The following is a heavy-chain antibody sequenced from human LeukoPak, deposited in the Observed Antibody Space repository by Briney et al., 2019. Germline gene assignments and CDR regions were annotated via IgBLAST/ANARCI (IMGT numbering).Heavy chain of an antibody. J-gene: IGHJ2*01. CDR1: GFTFSDYY. Sequence: PGGSLRLSCAASGFTFSDYYMSWIRQAPGKGLEWVSYISSSGSTIYYADSVKGRFTISRDSSKNILSLQMNNLRAEDTAVYYCARVGDHFHWYLDLWGRGTLVTVSS. CDR3: ARVGDHFHWYLDL. CDR2: ISSSGSTI. V-gene: IGHV3-11*01. D-gene: IGHD3-10*01.